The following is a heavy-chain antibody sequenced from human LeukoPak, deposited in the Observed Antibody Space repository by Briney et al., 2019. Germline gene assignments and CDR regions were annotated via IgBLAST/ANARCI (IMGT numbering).Heavy chain of an antibody. CDR1: GGSISSSNW. Sequence: PSETLSLTCAVSGGSISSSNWWSWVRQPPGKGLEWIGRIFHTGTTDYKTSLKGRVTISVDKSKNQFSLKLTSVTAADTAVYYCARLTPTTLSLYYYYMDVWGKGTTVTVS. CDR3: ARLTPTTLSLYYYYMDV. D-gene: IGHD2/OR15-2a*01. V-gene: IGHV4-4*02. J-gene: IGHJ6*03. CDR2: IFHTGTT.